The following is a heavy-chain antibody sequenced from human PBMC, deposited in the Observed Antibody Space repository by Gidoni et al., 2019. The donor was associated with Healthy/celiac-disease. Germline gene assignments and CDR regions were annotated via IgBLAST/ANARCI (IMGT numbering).Heavy chain of an antibody. Sequence: QVQLQESGPGLVKPSETLSLPCTVPGGSISSSSWSWIRQPPGKGLEWIGYIYYSGSPNYNPSLKSRVTISVDTSKNQFSLKLSSVTAADTDVYYCARAVDTAMVNFDYWGQGTLVTVSS. V-gene: IGHV4-59*01. CDR1: GGSISSSS. CDR3: ARAVDTAMVNFDY. CDR2: IYYSGSP. D-gene: IGHD5-18*01. J-gene: IGHJ4*02.